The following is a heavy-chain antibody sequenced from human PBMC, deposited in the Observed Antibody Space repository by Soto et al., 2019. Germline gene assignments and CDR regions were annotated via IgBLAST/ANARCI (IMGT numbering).Heavy chain of an antibody. V-gene: IGHV3-9*01. D-gene: IGHD6-19*01. CDR2: ISWNSGSI. CDR3: AKALSPNIAVAGSAEYFQH. Sequence: SLRLSCAASGFTFDDYAMHWVRQAPGKGLEWVSGISWNSGSIGYADSVKGRFTISRDNAKNSLYLQMNSLRAEDTALYYCAKALSPNIAVAGSAEYFQHWGQGTLVTVSS. J-gene: IGHJ1*01. CDR1: GFTFDDYA.